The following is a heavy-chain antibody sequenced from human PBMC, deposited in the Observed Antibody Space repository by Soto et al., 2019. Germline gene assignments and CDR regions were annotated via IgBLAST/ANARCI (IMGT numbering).Heavy chain of an antibody. CDR2: IYYSGST. D-gene: IGHD3-9*01. CDR3: ARGILTGYYNDY. J-gene: IGHJ4*02. CDR1: GGSISSYY. V-gene: IGHV4-59*01. Sequence: PSETLFPTCTVSGGSISSYYWGWIRQPPGKGLEWIGYIYYSGSTNYNPSLKSRVTISVDTSKNQFSLKLSSVTAADTAVYYCARGILTGYYNDYWGQGTLVTVSS.